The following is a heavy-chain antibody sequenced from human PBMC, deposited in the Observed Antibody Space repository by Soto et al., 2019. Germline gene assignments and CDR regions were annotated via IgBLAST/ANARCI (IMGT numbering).Heavy chain of an antibody. Sequence: TLSLTCAVSGGSISSGGYYWSWIRQHPGKGLEWIGYINYSGSTYYNPSLKSRVTISVDTSKNQFSLKLTSVTAADTAVYYCARDPRRVATTFYYGLDFWGQGTTVTVSS. CDR1: GGSISSGGYY. CDR2: INYSGST. CDR3: ARDPRRVATTFYYGLDF. D-gene: IGHD1-26*01. V-gene: IGHV4-31*11. J-gene: IGHJ6*02.